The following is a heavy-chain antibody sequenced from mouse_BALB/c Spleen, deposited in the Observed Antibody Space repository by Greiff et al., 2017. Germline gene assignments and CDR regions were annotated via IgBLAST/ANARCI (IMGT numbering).Heavy chain of an antibody. J-gene: IGHJ2*01. CDR2: ISSGGGST. CDR1: GFAFSSYD. V-gene: IGHV5-12-1*01. Sequence: EVKLVESGGGLVKPGGSLKLSCAASGFAFSSYDMSWVRQTPEKRLEWVAYISSGGGSTYYPDTVKGRFTISRDNAKNTLYLQMSSLKSEDTAMYYCARHGGLRAFDYWGQGTTLTVSS. CDR3: ARHGGLRAFDY.